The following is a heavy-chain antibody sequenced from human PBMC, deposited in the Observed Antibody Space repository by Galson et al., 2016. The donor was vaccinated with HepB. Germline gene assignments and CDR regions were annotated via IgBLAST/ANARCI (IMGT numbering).Heavy chain of an antibody. D-gene: IGHD2-21*02. J-gene: IGHJ3*02. Sequence: SLRLSCAVSGFALSSYGMHWVRQAPGKGLEWVTIISSDGPHQDYVDSVTGRFTISRDDSTNTVSLQMNSLRLEDTAMYYCATGGPVVTATQVSGGGVTVHNAFDIWGQGTMVTVSS. V-gene: IGHV3-30*03. CDR1: GFALSSYG. CDR3: ATGGPVVTATQVSGGGVTVHNAFDI. CDR2: ISSDGPHQ.